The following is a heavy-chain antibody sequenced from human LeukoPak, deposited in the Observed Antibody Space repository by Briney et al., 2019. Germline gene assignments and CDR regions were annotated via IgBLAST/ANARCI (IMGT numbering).Heavy chain of an antibody. Sequence: SETLSLTCTVSGGSISSYYWSWIRQPAGKGLEWIGRIYSSGNTNYNPSLKSRVTMSVDTSKNQVSLNLTSVTAAGTAVYYCARSPSSRYPYFDYWGQGTLVTVSS. V-gene: IGHV4-4*07. D-gene: IGHD2-2*02. CDR1: GGSISSYY. CDR2: IYSSGNT. CDR3: ARSPSSRYPYFDY. J-gene: IGHJ4*02.